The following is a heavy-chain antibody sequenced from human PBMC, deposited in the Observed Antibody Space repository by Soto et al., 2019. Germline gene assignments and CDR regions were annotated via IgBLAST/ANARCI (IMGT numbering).Heavy chain of an antibody. CDR1: RCSFRGCY. D-gene: IGHD5-18*01. Sequence: SETLSLTCIFYRCSFRGCYWTWIRQTPGRGLEWIGEINHSGSTNYNPSFKNRVTISVDRSTNYFSLKMTSVTAADAAVYYCARGRGYVYGNNFYGMDVWGQGTTVTVSS. J-gene: IGHJ6*02. CDR2: INHSGST. CDR3: ARGRGYVYGNNFYGMDV. V-gene: IGHV4-34*01.